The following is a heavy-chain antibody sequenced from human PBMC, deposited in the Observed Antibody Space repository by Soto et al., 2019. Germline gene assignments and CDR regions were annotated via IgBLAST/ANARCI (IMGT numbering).Heavy chain of an antibody. J-gene: IGHJ6*02. CDR2: INHSGST. Sequence: KTSETLSLTCAVYGGSFSGYFWSWIRQPPGKGLEWIGEINHSGSTNYNPSLKSRLTISGDTSKNQFSLKLSSVTAADTAVYYCARIRGYSYGYNYYYVMDVWGQGTTVTVSS. V-gene: IGHV4-34*01. CDR3: ARIRGYSYGYNYYYVMDV. D-gene: IGHD5-18*01. CDR1: GGSFSGYF.